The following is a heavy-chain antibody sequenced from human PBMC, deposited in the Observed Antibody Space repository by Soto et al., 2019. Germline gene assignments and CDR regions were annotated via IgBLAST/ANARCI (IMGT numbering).Heavy chain of an antibody. D-gene: IGHD2-2*01. J-gene: IGHJ6*02. CDR2: ISGSGGST. Sequence: EVQLMESGGGLVQPGGSLRVSCAASGFTFSSYAMSWVRQAPGKGLEWVSFISGSGGSTNYADFVQGRFTISRDNSKNTLYLHMNSLRAEDTAVYYCAKISCSSTSCYYYYGLDVWGQGTTVTVSS. V-gene: IGHV3-23*01. CDR3: AKISCSSTSCYYYYGLDV. CDR1: GFTFSSYA.